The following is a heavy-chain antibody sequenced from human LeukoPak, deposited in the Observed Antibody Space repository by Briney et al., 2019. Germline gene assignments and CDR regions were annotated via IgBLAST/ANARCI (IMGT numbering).Heavy chain of an antibody. CDR3: ARVLAYCGGDCYYGYYYGMDV. CDR1: GFTFSSYA. CDR2: ISYDGSNK. V-gene: IGHV3-30*04. J-gene: IGHJ6*02. Sequence: GGSLRLSCAASGFTFSSYAMLWVRQAPGKGLEWVAVISYDGSNKYYADSVKGRFTISRDNSKNTLYLQMNSLRAEDTAVYYCARVLAYCGGDCYYGYYYGMDVWGQGTTVTVSS. D-gene: IGHD2-21*02.